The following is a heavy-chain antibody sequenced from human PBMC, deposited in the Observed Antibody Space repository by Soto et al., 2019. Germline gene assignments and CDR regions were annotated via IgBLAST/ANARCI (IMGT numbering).Heavy chain of an antibody. J-gene: IGHJ6*03. CDR1: GYTFTSYG. CDR3: ARAAHQSHKYYDILIGYLGDYNYYYMDV. V-gene: IGHV1-18*01. Sequence: ASVKVSCKASGYTFTSYGISWVRQAPGQGLEWMGWISAYNGNTNYAQKLQGRVTMTTDTSTSTAYMELRSLRSDDTAVYYCARAAHQSHKYYDILIGYLGDYNYYYMDVWGKGTTVTVS. CDR2: ISAYNGNT. D-gene: IGHD3-9*01.